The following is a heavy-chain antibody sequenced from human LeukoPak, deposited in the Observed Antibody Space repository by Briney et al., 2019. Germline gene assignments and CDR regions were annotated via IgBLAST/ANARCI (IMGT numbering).Heavy chain of an antibody. J-gene: IGHJ4*02. CDR3: ASGHRNSYGSSRFYFDY. CDR1: GYTFTSYY. CDR2: INPSGGST. D-gene: IGHD5-18*01. V-gene: IGHV1-46*01. Sequence: ASVKVSCKASGYTFTSYYMHWVRQAPGQGLEWMGIINPSGGSTNYAQKLQGRVTMTTDTSTSTAYMELRSLRSDDTAVYYCASGHRNSYGSSRFYFDYWGQGTLVTVSS.